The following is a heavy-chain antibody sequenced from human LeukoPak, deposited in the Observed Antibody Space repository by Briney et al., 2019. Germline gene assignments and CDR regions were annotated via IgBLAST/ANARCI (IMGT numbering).Heavy chain of an antibody. CDR1: GGSVSSGSYY. CDR3: AREAMYSYGNNFDY. V-gene: IGHV4-61*01. D-gene: IGHD5-18*01. Sequence: SETLSLTCTVTGGSVSSGSYYWSWIRQPPGKGLEWIGYIYYSGSTNYNPSLKSQVTISVDTSKNQFSLKLSSVTAADTAVYHCAREAMYSYGNNFDYWGQGTLVTVSS. J-gene: IGHJ4*02. CDR2: IYYSGST.